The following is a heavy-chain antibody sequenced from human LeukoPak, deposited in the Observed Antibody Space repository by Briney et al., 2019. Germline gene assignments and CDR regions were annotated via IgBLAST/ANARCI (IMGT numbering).Heavy chain of an antibody. CDR2: INPNSGGT. Sequence: ASVKVSCKASGYTFSGYYIHWVRQAPGQGLEWMGWINPNSGGTNYAQKFQGRVTMTRDTSISTAYMELNRLRSDDTAVYYCARDRTSYADAFDIWGQGTMVTVSS. J-gene: IGHJ3*02. CDR3: ARDRTSYADAFDI. D-gene: IGHD1-26*01. CDR1: GYTFSGYY. V-gene: IGHV1-2*02.